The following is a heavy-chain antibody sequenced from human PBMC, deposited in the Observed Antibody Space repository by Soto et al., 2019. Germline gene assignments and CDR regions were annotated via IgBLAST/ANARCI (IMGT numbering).Heavy chain of an antibody. CDR1: GGSIGRSSYY. Sequence: SETLFLTCTVPGGSIGRSSYYWGGIRQPPGKGLEWSGSIYYGGSTYYNPSLKSRVTISVETSKNQFSLKLSAVTAADTAAYYSARLVTMVRRVHTKHFDYWNQGPLPPVSS. J-gene: IGHJ4*02. CDR3: ARLVTMVRRVHTKHFDY. D-gene: IGHD3-10*01. V-gene: IGHV4-39*01. CDR2: IYYGGST.